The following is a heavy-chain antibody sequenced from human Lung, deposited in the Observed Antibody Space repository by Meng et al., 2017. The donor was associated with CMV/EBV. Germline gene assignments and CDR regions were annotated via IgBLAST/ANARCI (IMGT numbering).Heavy chain of an antibody. D-gene: IGHD2-15*01. CDR1: RGSISTYY. CDR2: ISNSGST. J-gene: IGHJ6*02. V-gene: IGHV4-59*01. CDR3: ARFDMDVEGYYGMDV. Sequence: GSLRLXCTVSRGSISTYYWNWLRQLPGKGLEWIGYISNSGSTDYNPSLQSRVTISVDTSKNQFSLKLTSVTAADTAVYYCARFDMDVEGYYGMDVWGQGTTVTVSS.